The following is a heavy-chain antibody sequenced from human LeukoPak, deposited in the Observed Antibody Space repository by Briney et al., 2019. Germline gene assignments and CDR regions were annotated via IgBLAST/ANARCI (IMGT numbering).Heavy chain of an antibody. Sequence: PSETLSLTCTVSGGSISSYYLSWIRQPPGKGLEWIGYIYYSGSTNYNPSLKSRVTISVDTSKNQFSLKLSSVTAADTAVYYCARVWLYDSGSYYNDWGQGTLVTVSS. J-gene: IGHJ4*02. CDR3: ARVWLYDSGSYYND. V-gene: IGHV4-59*01. CDR2: IYYSGST. D-gene: IGHD3-10*01. CDR1: GGSISSYY.